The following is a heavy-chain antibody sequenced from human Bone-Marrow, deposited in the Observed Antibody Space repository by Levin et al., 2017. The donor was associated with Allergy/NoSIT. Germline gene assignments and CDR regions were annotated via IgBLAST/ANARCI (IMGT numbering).Heavy chain of an antibody. V-gene: IGHV6-1*01. Sequence: PSETLSLTCAISGDSVSSNSAAWNWIRQSPSRGLEWLGRIYFRSKWDQDYAVSVKGRISISQETSKNQFSLQLNSVTPEDAAVYYCARDLGGVHQWYVIGAFDVWGQGTMVTVSS. J-gene: IGHJ3*01. CDR3: ARDLGGVHQWYVIGAFDV. D-gene: IGHD1-26*01. CDR1: GDSVSSNSAA. CDR2: IYFRSKWDQ.